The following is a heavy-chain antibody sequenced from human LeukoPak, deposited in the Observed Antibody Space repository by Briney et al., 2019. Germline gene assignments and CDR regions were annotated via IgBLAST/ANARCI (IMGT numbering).Heavy chain of an antibody. CDR3: ARDGEYCTSTNCYWNYYYGMDV. V-gene: IGHV4-59*01. J-gene: IGHJ6*02. CDR2: IYYSGST. D-gene: IGHD2-2*01. Sequence: SSETLSLTCTVSGGSISSYYWSWIRQPPGKGLEWIGYIYYSGSTNYNPSLKSRVTISVDTSKNQLSLKLSSVTAADTAVYYCARDGEYCTSTNCYWNYYYGMDVWGRGTTVTVSS. CDR1: GGSISSYY.